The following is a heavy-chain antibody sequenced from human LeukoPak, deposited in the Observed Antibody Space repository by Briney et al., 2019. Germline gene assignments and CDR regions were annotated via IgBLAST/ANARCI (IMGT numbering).Heavy chain of an antibody. Sequence: ASVKVSCKASRGTFSSYAISWVRQAPGQGLEWMGGIIPIFGTANYAQKFQGRVTITADESTSTDYMELSSLRSEDTAVYYCARAKVATFSSSWYWFDPWGQGTLVTVSS. J-gene: IGHJ5*02. CDR1: RGTFSSYA. D-gene: IGHD6-13*01. CDR2: IIPIFGTA. V-gene: IGHV1-69*01. CDR3: ARAKVATFSSSWYWFDP.